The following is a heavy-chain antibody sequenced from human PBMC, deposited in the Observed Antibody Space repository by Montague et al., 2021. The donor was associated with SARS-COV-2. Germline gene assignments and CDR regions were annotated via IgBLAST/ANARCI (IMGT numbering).Heavy chain of an antibody. CDR1: GFTISEIS. CDR3: TRASGTHGLYFFDS. CDR2: YDPEDGEI. V-gene: IGHV1-24*01. J-gene: IGHJ4*02. Sequence: SVKVSFKVSGFTISEISMHWVRQSPRDGLQWMGGYDPEDGEIHFARRFQGRLTMTEDTSTDTAYMQLSGLRSDDTAIYYCTRASGTHGLYFFDSWGQGTLVTVSP. D-gene: IGHD1-7*01.